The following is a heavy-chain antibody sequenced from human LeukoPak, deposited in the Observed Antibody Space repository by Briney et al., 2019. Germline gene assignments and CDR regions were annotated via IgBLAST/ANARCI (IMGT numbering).Heavy chain of an antibody. Sequence: SETLSLTCTVSGGSISSYYWSWLRQPPGKGLEWIGYIYYSGSTNYNPSLKSRVTISVDTSKNEFSLKLSSVTAADTAVYYCARSYSSTWYDYFDYWGQGTLVTVSS. CDR3: ARSYSSTWYDYFDY. CDR1: GGSISSYY. CDR2: IYYSGST. V-gene: IGHV4-59*08. J-gene: IGHJ4*02. D-gene: IGHD6-13*01.